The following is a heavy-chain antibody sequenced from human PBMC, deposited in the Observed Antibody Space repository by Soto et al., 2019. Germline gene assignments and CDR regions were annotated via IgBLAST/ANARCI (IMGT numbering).Heavy chain of an antibody. Sequence: QSGPTLVNPTQTLTLTCSFSGFSLTTHGVRVSWIRQPPGKAREWLALIEWDDGKYYNTSLKTRLTISKDTPKNQEVLTMANVDPLDTATYFCARTRVSERVPHQFYSGMDGWGQGTTVTVSS. D-gene: IGHD4-4*01. V-gene: IGHV2-70*01. CDR1: GFSLTTHGVR. CDR3: ARTRVSERVPHQFYSGMDG. J-gene: IGHJ6*02. CDR2: IEWDDGK.